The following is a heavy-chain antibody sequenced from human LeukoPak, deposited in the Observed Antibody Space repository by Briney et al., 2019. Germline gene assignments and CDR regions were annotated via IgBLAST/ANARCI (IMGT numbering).Heavy chain of an antibody. J-gene: IGHJ4*02. Sequence: GGSLRLSCEASGFTFSSYWMTWVRQAPGKGLEWVANMKQDGSQKYSVDFVEGRFTMSRDNAKNLLFLQVNSLRAEDTAVYYCARESGKYYIDYWGQGTLVTVSS. CDR3: ARESGKYYIDY. CDR2: MKQDGSQK. V-gene: IGHV3-7*04. CDR1: GFTFSSYW. D-gene: IGHD6-25*01.